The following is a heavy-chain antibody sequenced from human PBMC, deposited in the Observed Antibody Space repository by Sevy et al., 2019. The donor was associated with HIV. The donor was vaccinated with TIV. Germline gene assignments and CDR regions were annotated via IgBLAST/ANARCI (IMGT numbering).Heavy chain of an antibody. Sequence: GGSLRLSCAASGFTFSKYSMRWVRQPPGKGLEWVSTLSFGGGERNYADSVKGRFTISRDNSKSSVYLQMNNLRPEDTAVYYCAREGCTKPHDYWGQGTLVTVSS. D-gene: IGHD2-8*01. CDR3: AREGCTKPHDY. J-gene: IGHJ4*02. V-gene: IGHV3-23*01. CDR2: LSFGGGER. CDR1: GFTFSKYS.